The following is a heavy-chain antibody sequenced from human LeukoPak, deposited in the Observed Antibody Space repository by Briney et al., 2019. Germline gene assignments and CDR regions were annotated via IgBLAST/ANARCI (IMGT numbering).Heavy chain of an antibody. CDR1: GGSFSGYY. V-gene: IGHV4-34*01. D-gene: IGHD5-18*01. CDR3: ARGRGYSYGLYRYYFDY. CDR2: INHSGST. J-gene: IGHJ4*02. Sequence: SETLSLTCAVYGGSFSGYYWSWIRQPPGKGLEWIGEINHSGSTNYNPSLKSRVTISVDTSKNQFSLKLSSVTAADTAVYYCARGRGYSYGLYRYYFDYWGQGTLVTVSS.